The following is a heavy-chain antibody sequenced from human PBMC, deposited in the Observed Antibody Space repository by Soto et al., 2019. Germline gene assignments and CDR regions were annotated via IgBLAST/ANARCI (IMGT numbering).Heavy chain of an antibody. CDR3: ASVELLWFGELFAYYYGMDV. D-gene: IGHD3-10*01. J-gene: IGHJ6*02. CDR2: IIPIFGTA. CDR1: GGTFSSYA. V-gene: IGHV1-69*13. Sequence: SVKVSCKASGGTFSSYAISWVRQAPGQGLEWMGGIIPIFGTANYAQKFKGRVTITADESTSTAYMELSSLRSEDTAVYYCASVELLWFGELFAYYYGMDVCCQGTTVTVPS.